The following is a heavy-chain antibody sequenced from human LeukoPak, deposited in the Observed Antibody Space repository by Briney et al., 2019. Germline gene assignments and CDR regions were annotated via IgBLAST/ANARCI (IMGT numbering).Heavy chain of an antibody. V-gene: IGHV3-23*01. J-gene: IGHJ4*02. CDR3: EKPHYGSGSYYTDDY. Sequence: PGGSLRLSCAASGFTFNSYAMIWVRQARGRGLEWVSGISGSGDTYYAASVQARFTISRDNSKNTLYLQMNSLRGDDAAVYYCEKPHYGSGSYYTDDYWGQGTLVTVSS. CDR2: ISGSGDT. D-gene: IGHD3-10*01. CDR1: GFTFNSYA.